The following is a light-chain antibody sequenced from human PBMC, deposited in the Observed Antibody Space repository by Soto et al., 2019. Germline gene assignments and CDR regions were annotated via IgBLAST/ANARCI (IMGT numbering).Light chain of an antibody. J-gene: IGKJ5*01. CDR1: QSVSSY. CDR3: QQRSNWPVN. V-gene: IGKV3-11*01. Sequence: IVLTHSPGTLSLSPGERATLSCRASQSVSSYLAWYQQKPGQAPRLLIYDASNRATGIPARFSGSGSGTDFTLTISSLEPEDFAVYYCQQRSNWPVNCGQGKRRAIK. CDR2: DAS.